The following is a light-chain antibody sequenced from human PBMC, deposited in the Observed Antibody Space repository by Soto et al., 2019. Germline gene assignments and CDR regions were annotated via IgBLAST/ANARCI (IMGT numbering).Light chain of an antibody. V-gene: IGKV3-11*01. CDR1: QSVSSY. J-gene: IGKJ5*01. Sequence: EIVLTQSRGTLSLYPGERATLSCRASQSVSSYLAWFQQRPGQTPRLLIYDASTRAPGIPARFSGRGSGADFTLTISSLEPEDFAVYYCQQRSDSITFGQGTRLEI. CDR3: QQRSDSIT. CDR2: DAS.